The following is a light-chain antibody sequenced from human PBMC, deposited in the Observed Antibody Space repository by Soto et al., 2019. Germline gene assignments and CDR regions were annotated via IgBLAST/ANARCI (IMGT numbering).Light chain of an antibody. Sequence: DIQMTQSPSSLSASVGDGVTITCRASQSISSYLNWYQLKPGKAPKLLIYSASSLQSDVPSRFSGSGSGTDFTLTISSLQPEAFATYYCQQSYSTPLTFGGGTKVDIK. J-gene: IGKJ4*01. CDR3: QQSYSTPLT. V-gene: IGKV1-39*01. CDR1: QSISSY. CDR2: SAS.